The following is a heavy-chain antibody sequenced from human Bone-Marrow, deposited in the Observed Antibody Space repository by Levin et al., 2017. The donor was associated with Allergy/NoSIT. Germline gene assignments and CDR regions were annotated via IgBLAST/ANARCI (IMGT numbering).Heavy chain of an antibody. J-gene: IGHJ4*02. CDR2: ISNDGGTT. Sequence: GGSLRLSCATSGFTFSDLGMHWVRHTPGGGLEWVAIISNDGGTTYYADSVKGRFTISRANSKQMLFLQMSSLRGEDTAVYYCAKDWYRSYYLDYWGQGSLVTVSS. D-gene: IGHD6-13*01. CDR3: AKDWYRSYYLDY. CDR1: GFTFSDLG. V-gene: IGHV3-30*18.